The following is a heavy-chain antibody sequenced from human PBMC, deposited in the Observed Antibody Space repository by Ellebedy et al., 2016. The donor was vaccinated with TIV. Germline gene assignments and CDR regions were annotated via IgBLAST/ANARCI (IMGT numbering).Heavy chain of an antibody. CDR2: IYTSGST. D-gene: IGHD3-10*01. CDR1: GGSISCYS. V-gene: IGHV4-4*07. J-gene: IGHJ4*02. Sequence: MPSETLSLTCTVSGGSISCYSWSLFRQPAGKALLWIGGIYTSGSTNYNPSLKSRVTMSVDTSKNQFSLKLSSVTAADTAVYYCARSTGIWGQGTL. CDR3: ARSTGI.